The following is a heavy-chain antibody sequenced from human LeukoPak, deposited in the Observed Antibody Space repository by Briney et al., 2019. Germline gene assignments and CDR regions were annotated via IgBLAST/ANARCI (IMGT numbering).Heavy chain of an antibody. D-gene: IGHD4-11*01. J-gene: IGHJ4*02. CDR3: ARHQTYDYLPHFDY. Sequence: SETLSLTCTVSGGSISSSSYYWGWIRQPPGKGLEWIGSIYYSGSTYYNPSLKSRVTISVDTSKNQFSLKLSSVTAADTAVYYCARHQTYDYLPHFDYWGQGTLVTVSS. CDR2: IYYSGST. V-gene: IGHV4-39*01. CDR1: GGSISSSSYY.